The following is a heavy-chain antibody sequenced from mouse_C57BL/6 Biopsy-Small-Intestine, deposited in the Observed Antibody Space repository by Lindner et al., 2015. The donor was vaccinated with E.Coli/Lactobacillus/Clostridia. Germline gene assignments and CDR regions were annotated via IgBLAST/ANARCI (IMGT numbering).Heavy chain of an antibody. CDR1: GYAFSSSW. D-gene: IGHD1-1*01. CDR2: IYPGDGDT. CDR3: ARDTTVVAPGMDY. Sequence: VQLQESGPELVKPGASVKISCKASGYAFSSSWMNWVKQRPGKGLEWIGRIYPGDGDTSYNGKFKGKATLTADKSSSTAYMQLSSLTSEDSAVYFCARDTTVVAPGMDYWGQGTSVTVSS. J-gene: IGHJ4*01. V-gene: IGHV1-82*01.